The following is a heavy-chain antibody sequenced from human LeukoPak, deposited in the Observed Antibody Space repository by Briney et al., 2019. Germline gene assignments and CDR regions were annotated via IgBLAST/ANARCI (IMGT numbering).Heavy chain of an antibody. CDR3: ARDYCSSTSCLFDY. V-gene: IGHV1-2*06. J-gene: IGHJ4*02. CDR2: INPNSGDT. D-gene: IGHD2-2*01. Sequence: ASVTVSCKASGYTFTGYHMHWVRQAPGQGLEWMGRINPNSGDTNYAQKFQGRVTMTRDTSISTAYMELSRLRSDDAAVYYCARDYCSSTSCLFDYWGQGTLVTVSS. CDR1: GYTFTGYH.